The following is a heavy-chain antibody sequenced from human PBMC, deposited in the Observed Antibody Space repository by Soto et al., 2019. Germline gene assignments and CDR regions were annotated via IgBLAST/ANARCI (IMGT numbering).Heavy chain of an antibody. Sequence: QVQLQESGPGLVKPSGTLSLTCAVSGGSISSSNWWTWVRQPPGKGLEWIGEIYHSGSTNYNPSLKSRVXXXVXXSKTQFSLKLSSVTAADTAVYYCARTSLAGTSLDYWGQGTLVTVSS. CDR1: GGSISSSNW. J-gene: IGHJ4*02. CDR2: IYHSGST. V-gene: IGHV4-4*02. D-gene: IGHD6-19*01. CDR3: ARTSLAGTSLDY.